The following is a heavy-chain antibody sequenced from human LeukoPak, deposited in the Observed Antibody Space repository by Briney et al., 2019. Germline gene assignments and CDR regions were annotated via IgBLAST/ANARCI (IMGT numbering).Heavy chain of an antibody. CDR2: IYYSGST. CDR1: GGSISSYY. J-gene: IGHJ4*02. CDR3: ARAAYYYGSGSYKPQLDY. V-gene: IGHV4-59*01. D-gene: IGHD3-10*01. Sequence: PSETLSLTCTVSGGSISSYYWSWIRQPPGKGLEWIGYIYYSGSTNYNPSLKSRVTISVDTSKNQFSLKLSSVTAADTAVYYCARAAYYYGSGSYKPQLDYWGQGTLVTVSS.